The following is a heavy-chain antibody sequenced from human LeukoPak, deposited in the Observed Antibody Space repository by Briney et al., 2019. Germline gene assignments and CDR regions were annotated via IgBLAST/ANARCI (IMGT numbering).Heavy chain of an antibody. Sequence: SGPTLVKPTQTLTLTCTFSGFSLSTSGVGVGWIRQPPGKALEWLAFIYWDDDKRYSPSLRSRLSISKDTSKNQVVLTMTNMDPVDTATYFCANRRAYGGNWNSGAFDIWGQGTQVSVSS. V-gene: IGHV2-5*02. CDR1: GFSLSTSGVG. D-gene: IGHD4-23*01. CDR3: ANRRAYGGNWNSGAFDI. CDR2: IYWDDDK. J-gene: IGHJ3*02.